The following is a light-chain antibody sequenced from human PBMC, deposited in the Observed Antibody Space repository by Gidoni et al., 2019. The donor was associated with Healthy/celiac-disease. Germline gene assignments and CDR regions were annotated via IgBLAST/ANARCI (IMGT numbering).Light chain of an antibody. CDR2: GAS. CDR3: QQCNNWPRT. CDR1: QSVSSN. V-gene: IGKV3-15*01. Sequence: PAPRSLSPGERATLSCRASQSVSSNLAWYQQKPGQAPRLLIYGASTRATGIPARFSGSGSGTEFTLTISSLQSEDFAVYYCQQCNNWPRTFGQGTKVEIK. J-gene: IGKJ1*01.